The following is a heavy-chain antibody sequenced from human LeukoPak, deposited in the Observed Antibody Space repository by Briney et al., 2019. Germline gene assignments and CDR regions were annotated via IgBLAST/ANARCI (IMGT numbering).Heavy chain of an antibody. CDR2: ISSSGSTI. J-gene: IGHJ3*01. V-gene: IGHV3-48*04. Sequence: GGSLRLSCTASGFTFRSYWMSWVRQAPGKGLEWVSYISSSGSTIYYADSVKVRFTISRDNAKNSLYLQMNSLRAEDTAVYYCARDPYYHDNSFGAFDVWGQGTMVTVSS. CDR3: ARDPYYHDNSFGAFDV. D-gene: IGHD3-22*01. CDR1: GFTFRSYW.